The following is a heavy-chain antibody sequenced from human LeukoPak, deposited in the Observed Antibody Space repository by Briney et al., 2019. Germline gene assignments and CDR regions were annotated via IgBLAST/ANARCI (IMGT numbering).Heavy chain of an antibody. Sequence: GGSLRLSCAASGFTFSSYAMNWVRQAPGKGLEWVSAISGRDGSTYYADSVKGRFTISRDNSKNTLYLQMNSLRAEDTAVYYCARVLRYCSGGNCYSGGLGYMDVWGKGTTVTISS. V-gene: IGHV3-23*01. D-gene: IGHD2-15*01. J-gene: IGHJ6*03. CDR2: ISGRDGST. CDR1: GFTFSSYA. CDR3: ARVLRYCSGGNCYSGGLGYMDV.